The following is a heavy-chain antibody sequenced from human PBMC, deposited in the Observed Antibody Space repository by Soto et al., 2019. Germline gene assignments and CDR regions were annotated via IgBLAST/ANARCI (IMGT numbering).Heavy chain of an antibody. V-gene: IGHV4-59*01. CDR2: IYYSGST. J-gene: IGHJ4*02. D-gene: IGHD4-4*01. CDR3: ASNDYSNYSCDY. Sequence: SETLSLTCTVSGGSIISYYWSWIRQPPGKGLEWIGYIYYSGSTNYNPSLKSRVTISVDTSKNQFSLKLSSVTAADTAVYYCASNDYSNYSCDYWGQGTLVTVSS. CDR1: GGSIISYY.